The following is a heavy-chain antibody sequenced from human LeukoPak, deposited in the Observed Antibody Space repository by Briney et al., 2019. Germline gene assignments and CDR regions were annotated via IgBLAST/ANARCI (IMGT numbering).Heavy chain of an antibody. J-gene: IGHJ4*02. CDR1: GFTFSSYG. CDR3: ARDKGRGYDFYFDY. CDR2: IWYDGSNK. V-gene: IGHV3-33*01. Sequence: PGGSLRLSCAASGFTFSSYGMHWVRQAPGKGLEWVAVIWYDGSNKYYADSVKGRLTISRDNSKNTLYLQMNSLRAEDTAVYYCARDKGRGYDFYFDYWGQGTLVTVSS. D-gene: IGHD5-12*01.